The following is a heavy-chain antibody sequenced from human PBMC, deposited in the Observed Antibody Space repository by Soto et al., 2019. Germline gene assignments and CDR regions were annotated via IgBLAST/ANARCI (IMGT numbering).Heavy chain of an antibody. CDR3: ARDRSGDYDFWSGPYYYYGMDV. CDR2: IYYSGST. D-gene: IGHD3-3*01. Sequence: SETLSLTCTVSGGSISSYYWSWIRQPPGKGLEWIGYIYYSGSTNYNPSLKSRVTISVDTSKNQFSLKLSSVTAADTAVYYCARDRSGDYDFWSGPYYYYGMDVWGQGTTVTVSS. J-gene: IGHJ6*02. CDR1: GGSISSYY. V-gene: IGHV4-59*01.